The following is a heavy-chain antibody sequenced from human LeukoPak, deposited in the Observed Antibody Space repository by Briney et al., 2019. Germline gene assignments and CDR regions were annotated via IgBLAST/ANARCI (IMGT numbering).Heavy chain of an antibody. J-gene: IGHJ2*01. V-gene: IGHV4-39*07. CDR2: MSSSGYS. CDR3: ARVWAFGYFDV. Sequence: SETLSLTCTVSVGSIGSTTNFWGWLRQPPGQGLEWIGDMSSSGYSHYNPSLKSRVSISIDTAKNQFSLRLNSVTAADTALYYCARVWAFGYFDVWGRGARVTVSS. CDR1: VGSIGSTTNF. D-gene: IGHD1-26*01.